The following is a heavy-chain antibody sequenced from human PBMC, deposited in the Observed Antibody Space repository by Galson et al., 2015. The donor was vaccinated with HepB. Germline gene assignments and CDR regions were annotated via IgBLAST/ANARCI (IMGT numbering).Heavy chain of an antibody. Sequence: SVKVSCKASGGTFSSYTISWVRQAPGQGLEWMGRIIPILGIANYAQKFQGRVTITADKSTSTAYMELSSLRSEDTAVYYCARDADYGDYVLDIWGQGTMVTVSS. CDR1: GGTFSSYT. V-gene: IGHV1-69*04. J-gene: IGHJ3*02. D-gene: IGHD4-17*01. CDR3: ARDADYGDYVLDI. CDR2: IIPILGIA.